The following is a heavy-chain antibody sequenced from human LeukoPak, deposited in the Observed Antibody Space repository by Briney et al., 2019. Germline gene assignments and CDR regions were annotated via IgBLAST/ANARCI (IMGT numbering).Heavy chain of an antibody. Sequence: GGSLRLSCAASGFTFSSYWMSWVRQAPGKGLEWVANIKQDGSEKYYVVSVKGRFTISRDNAKNSLYLQMNSLRAEDTAVYYCARDPTRVGATMGDYWGQGTLVTVSS. CDR3: ARDPTRVGATMGDY. CDR1: GFTFSSYW. J-gene: IGHJ4*02. D-gene: IGHD1-26*01. V-gene: IGHV3-7*01. CDR2: IKQDGSEK.